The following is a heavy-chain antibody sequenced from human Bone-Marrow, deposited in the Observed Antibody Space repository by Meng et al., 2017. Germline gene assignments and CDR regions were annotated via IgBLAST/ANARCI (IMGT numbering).Heavy chain of an antibody. Sequence: GESLKISCAASGFTFSSYSMNWVRQAPGKGLEWVSSISSSSSYIYYADSVKGRFTISRDHAKNSLYLQMNSLRAEDTAVYYCAREGLLWFGELLSSDDDAFDIWGQGTMVTVSS. J-gene: IGHJ3*02. CDR2: ISSSSSYI. D-gene: IGHD3-10*01. CDR3: AREGLLWFGELLSSDDDAFDI. V-gene: IGHV3-21*01. CDR1: GFTFSSYS.